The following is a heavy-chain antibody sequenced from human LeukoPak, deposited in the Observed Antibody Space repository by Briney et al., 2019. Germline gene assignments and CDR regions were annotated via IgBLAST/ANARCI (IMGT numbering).Heavy chain of an antibody. V-gene: IGHV3-21*01. CDR3: ASYTFGGVIVSDY. D-gene: IGHD3-16*02. J-gene: IGHJ4*02. Sequence: PGGSLRLSCAASEFTFSSYSMNWVRQAPGKGLEWVSSISSSSSYIDYADSVKGRFTISRDNAKNSLYLQMNSLRAEDTAVYYCASYTFGGVIVSDYWGQGTLVTVSS. CDR1: EFTFSSYS. CDR2: ISSSSSYI.